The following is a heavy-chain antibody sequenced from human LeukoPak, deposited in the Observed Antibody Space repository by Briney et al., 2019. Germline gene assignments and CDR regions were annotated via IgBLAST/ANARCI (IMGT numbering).Heavy chain of an antibody. CDR1: GFTFDDYG. V-gene: IGHV3-20*04. CDR2: INWNGGST. Sequence: GGSLRLSCAASGFTFDDYGMSWVRQAPGKGLEWVSGINWNGGSTGYADSVKGRFTISRDNAKNSLYLQMNGLRAEDTALYYCARAYYGGNLGYFDYWGQGTLVTVSS. D-gene: IGHD4-23*01. CDR3: ARAYYGGNLGYFDY. J-gene: IGHJ4*02.